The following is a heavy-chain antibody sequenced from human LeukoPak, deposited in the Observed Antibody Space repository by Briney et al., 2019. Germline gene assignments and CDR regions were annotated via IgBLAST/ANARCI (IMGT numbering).Heavy chain of an antibody. CDR3: AKNRDGYQWYFDL. D-gene: IGHD3-22*01. V-gene: IGHV3-23*01. Sequence: PGASLRLSCAASGFTFSSYAMSWVRQAPGKGLEWVSAISGGGGSTYYADSVKARFTLPRDNSKHPLYLQMNRLRAEDKDVYYCAKNRDGYQWYFDLWGRGTLVTVSS. CDR1: GFTFSSYA. CDR2: ISGGGGST. J-gene: IGHJ2*01.